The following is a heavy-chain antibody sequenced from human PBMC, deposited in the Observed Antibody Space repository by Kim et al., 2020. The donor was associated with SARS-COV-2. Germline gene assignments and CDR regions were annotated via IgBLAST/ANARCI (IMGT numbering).Heavy chain of an antibody. Sequence: ASVKVSCKASGDNLSKLSIHWVRQAPRKGLEWMGAFDPEDGETIYAQKFQGRVTMTDDRSTYTAYIEMTNLGSEDTAVYYCASTGYSSGWYFVFSFWGQGTQVTVSS. V-gene: IGHV1-24*01. CDR3: ASTGYSSGWYFVFSF. D-gene: IGHD6-19*01. J-gene: IGHJ4*02. CDR1: GDNLSKLS. CDR2: FDPEDGET.